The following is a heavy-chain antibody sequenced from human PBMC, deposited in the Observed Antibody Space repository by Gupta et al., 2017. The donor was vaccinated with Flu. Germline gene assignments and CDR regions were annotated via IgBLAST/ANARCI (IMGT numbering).Heavy chain of an antibody. CDR1: GFTFSSYG. CDR3: AREEIGYDPLGNYFDY. CDR2: IWYDGSNK. V-gene: IGHV3-33*01. J-gene: IGHJ4*02. Sequence: QVQLVESGGGVVQPGRSLRLSCAASGFTFSSYGMHWVRQAPGKGLEWVAVIWYDGSNKYYADSVKGRFTISRDNSKNTLYLQMNSLRAEDTAVYYCAREEIGYDPLGNYFDYWGQGTLVTVSS. D-gene: IGHD5-12*01.